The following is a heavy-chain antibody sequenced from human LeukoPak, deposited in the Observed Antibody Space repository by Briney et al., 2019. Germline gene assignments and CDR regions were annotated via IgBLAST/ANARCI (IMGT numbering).Heavy chain of an antibody. J-gene: IGHJ5*02. CDR1: GYSYTGYW. CDR3: ARFYDSSGYYMRP. V-gene: IGHV5-51*01. Sequence: GESLKISCRGSGYSYTGYWIGWARQMPGKGLEWMGIIYPSDSDTKYSPSFQGQVTISADKSIGTAYLQWSSLKASDTAMYYCARFYDSSGYYMRPWGQGTLVTVSS. CDR2: IYPSDSDT. D-gene: IGHD3-22*01.